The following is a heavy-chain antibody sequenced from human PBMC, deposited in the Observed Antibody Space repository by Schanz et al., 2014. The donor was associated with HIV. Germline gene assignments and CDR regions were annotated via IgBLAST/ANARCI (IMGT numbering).Heavy chain of an antibody. J-gene: IGHJ4*02. CDR3: ARAKWPPRSRHFDF. V-gene: IGHV4-31*02. D-gene: IGHD6-13*01. CDR2: IYHSGST. Sequence: QVHLQESGPGLVKPSQTLSLTCSVSGYSISRGGYYWSWIRQHPGKGLEWIGYIYHSGSTYYNPSLKTRVTISVDTSRNQFSLKLNSVTAADTAVYYCARAKWPPRSRHFDFWGQGNLVTVSS. CDR1: GYSISRGGYY.